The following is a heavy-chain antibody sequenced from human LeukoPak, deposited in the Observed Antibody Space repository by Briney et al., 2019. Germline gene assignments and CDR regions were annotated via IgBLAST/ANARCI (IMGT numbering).Heavy chain of an antibody. V-gene: IGHV4-59*08. CDR2: IFYSGST. Sequence: SETLSLTCTVSGGSINNYFWSWIRQPPGKGLEWIGYIFYSGSTNYNPSLKSRVTISVDTSKNQFSLNLNSVTAADTAVYYCASWPVGWYGEDSWGQGTLVTVSS. CDR1: GGSINNYF. D-gene: IGHD6-19*01. CDR3: ASWPVGWYGEDS. J-gene: IGHJ4*02.